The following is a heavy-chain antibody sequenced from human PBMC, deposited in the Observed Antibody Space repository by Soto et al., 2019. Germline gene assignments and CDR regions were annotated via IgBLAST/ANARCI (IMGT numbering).Heavy chain of an antibody. CDR3: ARAYSGRLPRRADYYFAMDV. CDR2: IGAADDP. CDR1: GFTFSAYD. J-gene: IGHJ6*02. Sequence: VQLVESGGGVVQPGESLRLSCAASGFTFSAYDMHWVRQTTGTGLEWVSAIGAADDPYYLGSVKGRFTISRENAKNSLYLQMNSLRAEDTAVYYCARAYSGRLPRRADYYFAMDVCGQGTTVTVSS. D-gene: IGHD2-15*01. V-gene: IGHV3-13*05.